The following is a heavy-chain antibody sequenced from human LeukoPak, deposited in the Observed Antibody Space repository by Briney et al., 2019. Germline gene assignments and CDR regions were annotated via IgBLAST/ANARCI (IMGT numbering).Heavy chain of an antibody. CDR3: ARQPRVVVPAANYYYYYGMDV. D-gene: IGHD2-2*01. Sequence: GGSLRLSCAASGFTFVSYTMNWVRQAPGKGLEWVSSISPSGDYIYYADSVKGRLTISRDNAKNSLSLQMNSLRAEDMAVYYCARQPRVVVPAANYYYYYGMDVWGQGTTVTVSS. CDR2: ISPSGDYI. V-gene: IGHV3-21*01. J-gene: IGHJ6*02. CDR1: GFTFVSYT.